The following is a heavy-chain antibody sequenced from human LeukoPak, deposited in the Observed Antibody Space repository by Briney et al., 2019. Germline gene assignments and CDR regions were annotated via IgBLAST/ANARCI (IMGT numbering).Heavy chain of an antibody. V-gene: IGHV3-11*01. CDR3: ARPLGEYQLLYPDY. Sequence: GGSLRLSCAASGFTFSDYYMHWIRQAPGKGLEWVSSITSSGNTIYYADSVKGRFTISRDNAESSLYLQMNSLRAEDTAVYYCARPLGEYQLLYPDYWGQGTLVTVSS. CDR1: GFTFSDYY. D-gene: IGHD2-2*02. CDR2: ITSSGNTI. J-gene: IGHJ4*02.